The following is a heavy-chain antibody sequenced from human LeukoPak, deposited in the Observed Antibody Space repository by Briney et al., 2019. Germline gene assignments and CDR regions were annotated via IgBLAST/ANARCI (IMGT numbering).Heavy chain of an antibody. D-gene: IGHD1-26*01. V-gene: IGHV5-51*01. CDR2: IYPGDSDI. CDR3: AIRYSGSYNDY. Sequence: GQSLKISCKGSGYSFPNYWIGWVRQMLGKGLEWMGIIYPGDSDIRYSPSFQGQVTISADKSISTAYLQWSSLRASDTAMYYCAIRYSGSYNDYWGQGTLVTVSS. J-gene: IGHJ4*02. CDR1: GYSFPNYW.